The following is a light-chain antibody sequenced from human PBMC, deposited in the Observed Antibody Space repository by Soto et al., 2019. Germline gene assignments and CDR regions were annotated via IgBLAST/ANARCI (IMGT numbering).Light chain of an antibody. J-gene: IGLJ2*01. CDR1: SGHSSYP. CDR2: VNSDGSH. V-gene: IGLV4-69*01. Sequence: QPVLTQSPSASASLGASVKLTCTLSSGHSSYPIAWHQQQPEKGPRYLMKVNSDGSHNKGDGIPDRFSGSSSGAERYLTISSLQSEDEADYYCQTWATGIRIFGGGTTLTVL. CDR3: QTWATGIRI.